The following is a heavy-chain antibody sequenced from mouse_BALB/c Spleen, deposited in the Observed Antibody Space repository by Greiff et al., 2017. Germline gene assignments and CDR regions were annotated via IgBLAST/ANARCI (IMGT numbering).Heavy chain of an antibody. V-gene: IGHV14-3*02. D-gene: IGHD1-1*01. CDR1: GFNIKDTY. CDR2: IDPANGNT. J-gene: IGHJ4*01. Sequence: VQLKQSGAELVKPGASVKLSCTASGFNIKDTYMHWVKQRPEQGLEWIGRIDPANGNTKYDPKFQGKATITADTSSNTAYLQLSSLTSEDTAVYYCAMGITTDAMDYWGQGTSVTVSS. CDR3: AMGITTDAMDY.